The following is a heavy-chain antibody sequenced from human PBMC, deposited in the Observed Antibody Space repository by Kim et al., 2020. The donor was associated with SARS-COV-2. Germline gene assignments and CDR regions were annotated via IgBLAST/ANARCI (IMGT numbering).Heavy chain of an antibody. J-gene: IGHJ4*02. D-gene: IGHD6-19*01. CDR3: ARVLTSGWSYFDY. V-gene: IGHV3-21*01. Sequence: YAYSMEGRFTSSRDNARASLYLQMSSLRAEDTAVYYCARVLTSGWSYFDYWGQGTLVTVSS.